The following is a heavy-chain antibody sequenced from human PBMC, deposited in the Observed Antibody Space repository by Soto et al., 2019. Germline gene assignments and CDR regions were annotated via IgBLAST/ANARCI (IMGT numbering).Heavy chain of an antibody. Sequence: GGSLRLSCAASGFTFSSYDMHWVRQATGKGLEWVSAIGTAGDTYYPGSVKGRFTISRENAKNSLYLQMNSLRAEDTAVYYCARGAKGPLLEMATITLGYYYGMDVWGQGTTVTVSS. CDR3: ARGAKGPLLEMATITLGYYYGMDV. CDR2: IGTAGDT. CDR1: GFTFSSYD. V-gene: IGHV3-13*01. D-gene: IGHD5-12*01. J-gene: IGHJ6*02.